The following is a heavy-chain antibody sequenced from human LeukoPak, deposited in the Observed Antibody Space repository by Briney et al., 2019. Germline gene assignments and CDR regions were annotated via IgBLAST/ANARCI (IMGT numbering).Heavy chain of an antibody. Sequence: SETLSLTCSISGVSINNRSFSWGWIRQPRGKGLEWIGNIYFTGSTYYNPSLKSRVTISVDASKSHCSLKLRSVTAADTAVYYCARAPTRSSDTVTGYLFDSWGQGTLVTVSS. CDR3: ARAPTRSSDTVTGYLFDS. V-gene: IGHV4-39*07. CDR2: IYFTGST. CDR1: GVSINNRSFS. D-gene: IGHD3-9*01. J-gene: IGHJ4*02.